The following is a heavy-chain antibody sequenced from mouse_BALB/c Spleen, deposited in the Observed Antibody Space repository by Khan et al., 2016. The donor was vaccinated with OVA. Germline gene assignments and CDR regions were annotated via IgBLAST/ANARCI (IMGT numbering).Heavy chain of an antibody. D-gene: IGHD6-1*01. V-gene: IGHV9-3-1*01. CDR3: ARSASCWFFDV. J-gene: IGHJ1*01. CDR2: INTYTGEP. Sequence: QIQLVQSGPELKKPGETVKISCKASGYTFTNYGMNWVKQAPGKGLKWMGWINTYTGEPTYADDFKGRFAFSLETSANTAYLPINNLKNEDTATYFCARSASCWFFDVWGAGTTVTVSS. CDR1: GYTFTNYG.